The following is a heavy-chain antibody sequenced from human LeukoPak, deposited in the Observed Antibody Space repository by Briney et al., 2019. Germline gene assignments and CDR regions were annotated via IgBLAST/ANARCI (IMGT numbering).Heavy chain of an antibody. Sequence: SETLSLTCTVSGGSISNHFWSWIRQPPGKELEYIGYIYYSGSTYYNPSLKSRVTISVDTSKNQFSLKLSSVTAADTAVYYCAKDDAWGRYKHWGQGTLVTVSS. CDR1: GGSISNHF. D-gene: IGHD3-16*01. CDR2: IYYSGST. V-gene: IGHV4-59*11. CDR3: AKDDAWGRYKH. J-gene: IGHJ1*01.